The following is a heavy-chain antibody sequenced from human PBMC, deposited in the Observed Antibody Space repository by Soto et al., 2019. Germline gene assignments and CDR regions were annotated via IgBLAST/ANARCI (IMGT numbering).Heavy chain of an antibody. V-gene: IGHV3-23*01. CDR2: ISGSGGST. CDR3: AKDLGYCSGGSCYFLDV. D-gene: IGHD2-15*01. CDR1: GFTFNTYG. Sequence: GSLRLSCAASGFTFNTYGMSWVRQAPGKGLEWVSGISGSGGSTYNADSVKGRFTISRDKSKNTLYLQMNSLRAEDTAVYYCAKDLGYCSGGSCYFLDVWGKGTTVTVSS. J-gene: IGHJ6*03.